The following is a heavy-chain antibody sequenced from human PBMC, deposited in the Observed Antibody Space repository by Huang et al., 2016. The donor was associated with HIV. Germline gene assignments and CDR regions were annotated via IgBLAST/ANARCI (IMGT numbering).Heavy chain of an antibody. V-gene: IGHV1-69*13. Sequence: QVQLVQSGAEVRKPGSSVKVSCRASGGSFNNFGINWVRQAPGQGLEWMGGRIPRFGTRNDAQRVQGRVTITADEPTGVVYMELSSLRSDDTAVYFCAKRGGAWGSPYAFDLWGPGTMVTVSS. CDR3: AKRGGAWGSPYAFDL. D-gene: IGHD3-16*01. CDR1: GGSFNNFG. CDR2: RIPRFGTR. J-gene: IGHJ3*01.